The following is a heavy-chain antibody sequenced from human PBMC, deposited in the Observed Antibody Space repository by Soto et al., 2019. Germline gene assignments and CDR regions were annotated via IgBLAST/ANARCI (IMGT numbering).Heavy chain of an antibody. CDR1: GFTFSSYS. CDR3: ARDVGSGSYLNWFDP. Sequence: PGGSLRLSCAASGFTFSSYSMNWVRQSPGKGLEWVSSISSSSSYIYYADSVKGRFTISRDNAKNSLYLQTNSLRAEDTAVYYCARDVGSGSYLNWFDPWGQGTLVTVSS. J-gene: IGHJ5*02. D-gene: IGHD3-10*01. V-gene: IGHV3-21*01. CDR2: ISSSSSYI.